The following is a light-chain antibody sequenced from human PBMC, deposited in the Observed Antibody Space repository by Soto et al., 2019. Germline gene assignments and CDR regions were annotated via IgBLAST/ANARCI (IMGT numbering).Light chain of an antibody. CDR1: QSVSSKY. CDR3: HQRSNWPLT. Sequence: EIVLTQSPGTLSLSPGERATLSCRASQSVSSKYLAWYQQKPGRAPRVLIYGTSIRASGVPERFSGGGSGTDFTLTITRLEPEDFAVYYCHQRSNWPLTFGGGTKLEIK. V-gene: IGKV3D-20*02. J-gene: IGKJ4*01. CDR2: GTS.